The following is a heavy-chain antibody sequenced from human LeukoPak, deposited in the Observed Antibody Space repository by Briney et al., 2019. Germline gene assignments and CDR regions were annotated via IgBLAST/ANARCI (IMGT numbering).Heavy chain of an antibody. D-gene: IGHD7-27*01. CDR3: GRDLAWGAFDY. CDR2: IRPRGGGT. CDR1: GFIFRNYG. Sequence: PGGSLRLSCAASGFIFRNYGMNWVRQAPGKGLEWLSGIRPRGGGTYYADSVKGRLTISRDDSKNTLSLQMNSLRVEDTAVYYCGRDLAWGAFDYWGQGTLVTVSS. J-gene: IGHJ4*02. V-gene: IGHV3-23*01.